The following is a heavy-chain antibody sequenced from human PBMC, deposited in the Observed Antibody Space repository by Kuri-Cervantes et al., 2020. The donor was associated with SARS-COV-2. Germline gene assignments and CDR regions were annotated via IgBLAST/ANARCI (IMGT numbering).Heavy chain of an antibody. Sequence: GGSLRLSCAASGFTFSSYAMHWVRQAPGKGLEWVAVISYDGSNKYYADSVKGRFTISRDNSKNTLYLQMNSLRAEDTAVYYCARDGIVGATPHFDYWGQGNLVNVSS. CDR1: GFTFSSYA. J-gene: IGHJ4*02. D-gene: IGHD1-26*01. CDR2: ISYDGSNK. V-gene: IGHV3-30*04. CDR3: ARDGIVGATPHFDY.